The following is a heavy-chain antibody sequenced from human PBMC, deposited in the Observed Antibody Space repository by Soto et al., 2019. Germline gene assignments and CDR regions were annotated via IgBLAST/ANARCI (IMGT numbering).Heavy chain of an antibody. V-gene: IGHV4-39*01. CDR2: IYYSGST. CDR3: AHQVVGGGDVYTFEP. J-gene: IGHJ5*02. CDR1: GGSITSSSYY. Sequence: SETLSLTCTVSGGSITSSSYYWGWIRQPPGKGLEWIGSIYYSGSTYYNPSLKSRVTISVDTSKKQLSLKLSSVTAADKAVYYFAHQVVGGGDVYTFEPWGQGTLLTVSS. D-gene: IGHD2-15*01.